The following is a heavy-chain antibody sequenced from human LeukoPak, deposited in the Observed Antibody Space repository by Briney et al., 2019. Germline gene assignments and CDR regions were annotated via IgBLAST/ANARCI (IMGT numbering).Heavy chain of an antibody. V-gene: IGHV1-24*01. CDR2: FDPEDGET. CDR1: GYTLTELS. J-gene: IGHJ4*02. D-gene: IGHD1-26*01. CDR3: ATGIRDLVGATQVDY. Sequence: ASVKVSCKVSGYTLTELSMHWVRQAPGKGLEWMGGFDPEDGETIYAQKFQGRVTMTEDTSTDTAYMELSSLRSEDTAVYYCATGIRDLVGATQVDYWGQGTLVTVSS.